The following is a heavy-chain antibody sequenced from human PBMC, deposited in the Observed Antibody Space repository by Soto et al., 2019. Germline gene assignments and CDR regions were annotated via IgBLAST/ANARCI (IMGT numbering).Heavy chain of an antibody. CDR1: GFTFSSYW. CDR2: ISTDASST. V-gene: IGHV3-74*01. CDR3: ARLPNKSPQN. Sequence: EVQLVESGGGLVQPGGSPRLSCAASGFTFSSYWMHWVRQVPGKGLVWVSSISTDASSTSYADPVKGRFTISRDNAKNPLDVQMNSVRGEDTAVYYCARLPNKSPQNWGQGTVVIVS. J-gene: IGHJ1*01.